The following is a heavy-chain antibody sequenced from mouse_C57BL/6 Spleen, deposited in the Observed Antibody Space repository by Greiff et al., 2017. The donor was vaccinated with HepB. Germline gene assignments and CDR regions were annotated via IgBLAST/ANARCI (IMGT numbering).Heavy chain of an antibody. D-gene: IGHD4-1*02. CDR2: ISSGGDYI. V-gene: IGHV5-9-1*02. J-gene: IGHJ1*03. CDR1: GFTFSSYA. CDR3: TRAPNWDWYFDV. Sequence: EVQGVESGEGLVKPGGSLKLSCAASGFTFSSYAMSWVRQTPEKRLEWVAYISSGGDYIYYADTVKGRFTISRDNARNTLYLQMSSLKSEDTAMYYCTRAPNWDWYFDVWGTGTTVTVSS.